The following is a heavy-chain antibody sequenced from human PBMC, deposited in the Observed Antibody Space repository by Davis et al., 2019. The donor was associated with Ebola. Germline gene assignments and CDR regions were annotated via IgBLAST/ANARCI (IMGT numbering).Heavy chain of an antibody. Sequence: GESLKISCTASGFSFSNYWMSWVRQAPGKGLEWVAVISYDGSNKYYADSVKGRFTISRDNSKNTLYLQMNSLRAEDTAVYYCAKDLDFNSSPDFDYWGQGTLVTVSS. D-gene: IGHD6-19*01. V-gene: IGHV3-30*18. CDR1: GFSFSNYW. CDR2: ISYDGSNK. J-gene: IGHJ4*02. CDR3: AKDLDFNSSPDFDY.